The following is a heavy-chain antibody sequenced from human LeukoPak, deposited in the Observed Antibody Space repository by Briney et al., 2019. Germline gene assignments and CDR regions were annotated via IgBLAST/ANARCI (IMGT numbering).Heavy chain of an antibody. J-gene: IGHJ4*02. Sequence: GGSLRLSCAASGFTFSTYAMSWVRQAPGRGLEWVSAITGSGTISYFADSVQGRFSISRDNSKNTLYLQMNSLRAEDTAAYYCATRKEGYRYGYSDYWRQGTLATDSS. CDR3: ATRKEGYRYGYSDY. CDR2: ITGSGTIS. V-gene: IGHV3-23*01. CDR1: GFTFSTYA. D-gene: IGHD5-18*01.